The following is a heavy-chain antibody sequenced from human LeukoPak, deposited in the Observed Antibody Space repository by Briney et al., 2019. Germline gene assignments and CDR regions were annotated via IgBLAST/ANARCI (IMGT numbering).Heavy chain of an antibody. J-gene: IGHJ4*02. V-gene: IGHV4-31*03. CDR3: ATAEWEHFYFDC. CDR1: GGSVSRGGYY. D-gene: IGHD1-26*01. Sequence: AETLSLTCTVSGGSVSRGGYYWSWIRQHPGKGLEGIGFTSYSGGAYYNPSLMSRITMSVDTSQNQYSLKMRDVTAADTAVYVCATAEWEHFYFDCWGQGALVAVSS. CDR2: TSYSGGA.